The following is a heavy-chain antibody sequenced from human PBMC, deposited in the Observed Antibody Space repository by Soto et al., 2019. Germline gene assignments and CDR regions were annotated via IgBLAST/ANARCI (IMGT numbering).Heavy chain of an antibody. CDR1: GFTFSSYW. J-gene: IGHJ3*02. D-gene: IGHD7-27*01. V-gene: IGHV3-7*03. Sequence: GGSLRLSCAASGFTFSSYWMSWVRQAPGKGLEWVANIKQDGSEKYYVDSVKGRFTISRDNAKNSLYLQMNSLRAEDTALYYCASESQLGMNPFDIWGQGTMVTVSS. CDR3: ASESQLGMNPFDI. CDR2: IKQDGSEK.